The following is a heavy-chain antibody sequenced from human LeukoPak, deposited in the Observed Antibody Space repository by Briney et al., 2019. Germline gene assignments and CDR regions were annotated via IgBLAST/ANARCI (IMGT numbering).Heavy chain of an antibody. CDR2: ISSSGSYI. CDR1: GFTFSSYS. D-gene: IGHD3-10*01. J-gene: IGHJ4*02. V-gene: IGHV3-21*04. Sequence: GSLRLSFAASGFTFSSYSMNWVRQAPGKGLEWVSSISSSGSYIFYAASVRGRFTISRDNAKNSLDLQMNSLRAEDTAVYYCAKSGLSKFDYWGQGTLVTVSS. CDR3: AKSGLSKFDY.